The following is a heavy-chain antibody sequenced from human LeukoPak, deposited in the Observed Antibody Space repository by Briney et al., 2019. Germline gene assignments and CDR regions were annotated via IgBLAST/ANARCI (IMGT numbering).Heavy chain of an antibody. CDR3: ARDRGSLGGFDY. J-gene: IGHJ4*02. CDR2: IYYSGST. CDR1: GGSISSYY. D-gene: IGHD3-16*01. Sequence: SETLSLTCTVSGGSISSYYWSWIRQPPGKGLEWIAYIYYSGSTNYNPSLKSRVTMSVDTSKNQLSLKLSSVTAGDTAMYYCARDRGSLGGFDYWGQGTLVTVSS. V-gene: IGHV4-59*01.